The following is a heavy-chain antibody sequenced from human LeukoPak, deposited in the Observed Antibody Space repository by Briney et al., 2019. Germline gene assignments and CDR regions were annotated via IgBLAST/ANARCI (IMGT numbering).Heavy chain of an antibody. CDR2: ISGGGGST. D-gene: IGHD3-9*01. V-gene: IGHV3-23*01. CDR3: AKFYDVSTGYFDC. J-gene: IGHJ4*02. CDR1: GFTFSSYT. Sequence: GGSLRPSCAASGFTFSSYTMSWVRQSPGKGLEWVSAISGGGGSTYYADSVKGRFTISRDNSKNTLYLQMKSLRAEDTAENYCAKFYDVSTGYFDCWGQGTLVTVSS.